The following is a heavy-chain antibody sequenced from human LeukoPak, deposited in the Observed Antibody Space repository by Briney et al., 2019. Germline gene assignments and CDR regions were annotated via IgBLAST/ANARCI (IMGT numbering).Heavy chain of an antibody. CDR1: GFTFSSYG. CDR3: AKWSYYGSGSPKGDYGMDV. J-gene: IGHJ6*02. D-gene: IGHD3-10*01. CDR2: IRYDGSNK. V-gene: IGHV3-30*02. Sequence: GGSLRLSCAASGFTFSSYGMHWVRQAPGKGLEWVAFIRYDGSNKYYADSVKGRFTISRDNSKSTLYLQMNSLRAEDTAVYYCAKWSYYGSGSPKGDYGMDVWGQGTTVTVSS.